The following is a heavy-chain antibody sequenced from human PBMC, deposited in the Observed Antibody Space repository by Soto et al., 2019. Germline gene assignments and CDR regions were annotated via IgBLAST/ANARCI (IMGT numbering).Heavy chain of an antibody. J-gene: IGHJ6*03. CDR1: GFTFSSYA. D-gene: IGHD2-2*01. CDR2: ISGSGGST. CDR3: AKGAGVCSSTSCYPYYYYYMDV. Sequence: GGSLRLSCAGSGFTFSSYAISWVRQAPGKGLEWVSAISGSGGSTYYADSVKGRFTISRDNSKNTLYLQMNSLRAEDTAVYYCAKGAGVCSSTSCYPYYYYYMDVWGKGTTVTVSS. V-gene: IGHV3-23*01.